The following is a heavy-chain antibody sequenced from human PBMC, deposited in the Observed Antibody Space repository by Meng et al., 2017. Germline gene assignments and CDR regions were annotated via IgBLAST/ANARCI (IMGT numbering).Heavy chain of an antibody. J-gene: IGHJ4*02. CDR2: ISGDGSIT. V-gene: IGHV3-74*01. CDR3: LDEAPRSDY. CDR1: GFTFNNYW. D-gene: IGHD1-1*01. Sequence: EVQSVESGGGLVQPGGSLRLSCAASGFTFNNYWMHWVRQVPGKGLVWASRISGDGSITNYADSVKGRFTISRDNAKNTLYLQMNSLRPEDTAVYYCLDEAPRSDYWGQGSLVTVPS.